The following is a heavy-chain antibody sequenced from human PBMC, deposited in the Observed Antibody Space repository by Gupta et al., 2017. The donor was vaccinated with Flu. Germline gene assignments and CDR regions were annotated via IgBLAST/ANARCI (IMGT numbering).Heavy chain of an antibody. Sequence: INWVRQAPGQGLEWMGTITPSGGYTSYAQSFQARLTMTRDTSATTVYMELSSLRSEDTAVYYCTRGPPTTVASDFDPWGQGTLVTVSS. CDR3: TRGPPTTVASDFDP. CDR2: ITPSGGYT. V-gene: IGHV1-46*03. J-gene: IGHJ5*02. D-gene: IGHD4-17*01.